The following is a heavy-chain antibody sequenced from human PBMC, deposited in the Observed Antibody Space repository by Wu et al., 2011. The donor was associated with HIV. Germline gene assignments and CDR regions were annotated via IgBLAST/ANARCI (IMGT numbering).Heavy chain of an antibody. J-gene: IGHJ4*02. CDR1: GYTLSELS. V-gene: IGHV1-24*01. Sequence: QVQFVQSGAEVKKPGASVKVSCKVSGYTLSELSMHWVRQAPGKGLEWMGGFDPEDGETMYAQKFQGRVTMTEDTSTDTAYMELSSLRSEDTAVYYCATNSYYYDSSGYYRYFDYWAREPWSPSPQ. CDR2: FDPEDGET. D-gene: IGHD3-22*01. CDR3: ATNSYYYDSSGYYRYFDY.